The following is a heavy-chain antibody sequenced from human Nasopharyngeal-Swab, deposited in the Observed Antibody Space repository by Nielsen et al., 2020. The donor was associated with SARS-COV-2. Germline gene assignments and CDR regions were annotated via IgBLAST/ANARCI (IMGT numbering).Heavy chain of an antibody. D-gene: IGHD3-3*01. Sequence: SETLSLTCTVSGGSISRYYWSWIPQPAGKGLEWIRRIYASGSTNYNPSLKSRVTMSVDTSKNQFSLKLSSVTAADTAVYYCARATYYDFWSGPDYYYYGMDVWGQGTTVTVSS. V-gene: IGHV4-4*07. CDR2: IYASGST. J-gene: IGHJ6*02. CDR1: GGSISRYY. CDR3: ARATYYDFWSGPDYYYYGMDV.